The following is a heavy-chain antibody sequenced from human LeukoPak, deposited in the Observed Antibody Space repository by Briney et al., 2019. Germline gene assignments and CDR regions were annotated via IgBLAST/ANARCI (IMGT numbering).Heavy chain of an antibody. Sequence: SETLSLTCAVYGGSFSGYYWSWIRQPPGKGLEWIGYIYTSGSTNYNPSLKSRVTISVDTSKNQFSLKLSSVTAADTAVYYCAREGRYGYCSSTSCYAPDYYYYMDVWGKGTTVTVSS. V-gene: IGHV4-4*09. CDR1: GGSFSGYY. CDR2: IYTSGST. J-gene: IGHJ6*03. D-gene: IGHD2-2*03. CDR3: AREGRYGYCSSTSCYAPDYYYYMDV.